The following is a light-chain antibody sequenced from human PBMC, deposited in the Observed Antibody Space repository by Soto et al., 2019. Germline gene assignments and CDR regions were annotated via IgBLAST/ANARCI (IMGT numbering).Light chain of an antibody. CDR1: QSVSSSY. CDR2: GAS. J-gene: IGKJ1*01. Sequence: EIVLTQSPGTLSLSPGERATLSCRASQSVSSSYLAWYQQKPGQAPRLLIHGASSRATGIPDRFSGSGGGTDFTLSISRLEPEDFAVYYCQEYGRSGTFGQGTKVEIK. CDR3: QEYGRSGT. V-gene: IGKV3-20*01.